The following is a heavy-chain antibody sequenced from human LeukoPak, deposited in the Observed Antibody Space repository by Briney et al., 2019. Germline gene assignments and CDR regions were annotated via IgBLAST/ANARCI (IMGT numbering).Heavy chain of an antibody. V-gene: IGHV3-11*01. Sequence: PGGTLRLSCSASGFTFRNYYMTWLRQTPGKGLEWLSYIGTSGDIMDYADSVKGRFTISRDNAKASLYLQMKSLGADDTAIYYCAKGHTYGMIWGQGALVTVSS. CDR2: IGTSGDIM. J-gene: IGHJ4*02. D-gene: IGHD5-18*01. CDR3: AKGHTYGMI. CDR1: GFTFRNYY.